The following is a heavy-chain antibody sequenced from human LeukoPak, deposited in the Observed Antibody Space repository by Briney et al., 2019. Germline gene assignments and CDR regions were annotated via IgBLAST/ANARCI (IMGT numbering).Heavy chain of an antibody. D-gene: IGHD1-26*01. Sequence: SETLSLTCTVSGGSISSSSYYWGWIRQPPGKGVEWVGSIYYSGSTYYNPSLKSRVTISVGTSKNQFSLKLSSVTAADTAVYYCARGFEGATWGYFDYWGQGTLVTVSS. V-gene: IGHV4-39*07. CDR1: GGSISSSSYY. CDR3: ARGFEGATWGYFDY. J-gene: IGHJ4*02. CDR2: IYYSGST.